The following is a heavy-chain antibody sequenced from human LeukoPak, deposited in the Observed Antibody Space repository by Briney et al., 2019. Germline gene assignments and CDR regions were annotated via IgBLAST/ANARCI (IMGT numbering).Heavy chain of an antibody. CDR1: GFTFSSYA. CDR2: ISGSGGST. CDR3: AKGGVTGDPVLQSSYLRAGYYYYGMDV. Sequence: KSGGSLRLSCAASGFTFSSYAMSWVRQAPGKGLEWVSAISGSGGSTYYADSVKGRFTISRDNSKTTLSLQMNSLRAEDTAVYYCAKGGVTGDPVLQSSYLRAGYYYYGMDVWGQGTTVTVSS. J-gene: IGHJ6*02. D-gene: IGHD7-27*01. V-gene: IGHV3-23*01.